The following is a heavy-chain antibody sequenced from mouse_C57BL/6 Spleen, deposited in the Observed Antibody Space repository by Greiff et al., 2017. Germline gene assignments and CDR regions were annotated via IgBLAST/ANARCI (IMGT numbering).Heavy chain of an antibody. CDR2: IDPSDSYT. J-gene: IGHJ4*01. V-gene: IGHV1-59*01. D-gene: IGHD3-3*01. Sequence: QVQLQQPGAELVRPGTSVKLSCKASGYTFTSYWMHWVKQRPGQGLEWIGVIDPSDSYTNYNQKFKGKATLTVDTSSSTAFMQVSSLTSEDSAVYYCARGDGGYAMDYWGQGTSVTVSS. CDR3: ARGDGGYAMDY. CDR1: GYTFTSYW.